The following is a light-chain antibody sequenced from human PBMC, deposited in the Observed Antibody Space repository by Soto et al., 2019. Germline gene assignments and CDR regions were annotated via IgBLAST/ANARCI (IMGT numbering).Light chain of an antibody. J-gene: IGKJ1*01. CDR2: GIS. CDR1: QSISNY. CDR3: QQSYSSRT. Sequence: DIQLTQSPSSLSASVEDRVTISCRASQSISNYLNWYQQKPGKAPELLIYGISTLQKGVQSRFSGSGSGTDFILTINSLKPEEFATYYCQQSYSSRTLGQGTKGDIK. V-gene: IGKV1-39*01.